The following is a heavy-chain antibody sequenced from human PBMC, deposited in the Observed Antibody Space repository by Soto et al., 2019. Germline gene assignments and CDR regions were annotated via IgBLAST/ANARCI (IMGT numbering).Heavy chain of an antibody. D-gene: IGHD1-20*01. Sequence: EMKLLESGGGLVQPGGSLRLSCAASGFPFSDYAMSWVRQAPGKGLQWVSVISSRGGDTYYADSVRGRFTISRDNSKSTLSLQMNSLRDEDTAIYYCAKDLFPALSGKDYYYGLGVWGPGTTVTVSS. CDR1: GFPFSDYA. J-gene: IGHJ6*02. V-gene: IGHV3-23*01. CDR3: AKDLFPALSGKDYYYGLGV. CDR2: ISSRGGDT.